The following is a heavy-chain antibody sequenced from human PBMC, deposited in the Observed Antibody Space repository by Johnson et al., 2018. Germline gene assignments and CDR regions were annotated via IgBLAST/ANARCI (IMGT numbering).Heavy chain of an antibody. V-gene: IGHV3-30*18. Sequence: QVRLVESGGGVVQPGRSLRLSCAASGFTFSSYGMHWVRQAPGKGLEWVAVISYDGSNKYFADSVTCRFTISRDNSKNTLYLQMNSLRAEDTAVYYCAKESGGGRDAFDIWGQGTMVTVSS. D-gene: IGHD1-26*01. J-gene: IGHJ3*02. CDR1: GFTFSSYG. CDR2: ISYDGSNK. CDR3: AKESGGGRDAFDI.